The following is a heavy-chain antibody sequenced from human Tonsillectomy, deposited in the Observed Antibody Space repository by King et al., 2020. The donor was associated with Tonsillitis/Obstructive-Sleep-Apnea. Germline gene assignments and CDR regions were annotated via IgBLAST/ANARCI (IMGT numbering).Heavy chain of an antibody. J-gene: IGHJ4*02. D-gene: IGHD2-2*02. V-gene: IGHV3-21*01. CDR3: ARGGGRYCSSTSCYMDY. CDR2: FSSSSSYI. CDR1: GFTFSSYS. Sequence: VQLVESGGGLVKPGGSLRLSCAASGFTFSSYSMNWVRQAPGKGLEWVSSFSSSSSYIYYADSVKGRFTISRDNAKNSLYLQMNSLRAEDTAVYYCARGGGRYCSSTSCYMDYWGQGTLVTVSS.